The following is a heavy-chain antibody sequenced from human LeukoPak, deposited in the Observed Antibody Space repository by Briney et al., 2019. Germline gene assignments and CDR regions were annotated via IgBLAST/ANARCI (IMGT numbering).Heavy chain of an antibody. D-gene: IGHD6-19*01. CDR3: ARVLLYGSGWVTYFDY. J-gene: IGHJ4*02. CDR1: GGTFSSYA. V-gene: IGHV1-69*13. CDR2: IIPIFGTA. Sequence: SVKVSCKASGGTFSSYAISWVRQAPGQGLEWMGGIIPIFGTANYAQKFQGRVTITADESTSTAYMELSSLRSEDTAVCYCARVLLYGSGWVTYFDYWGQGTLVTVSS.